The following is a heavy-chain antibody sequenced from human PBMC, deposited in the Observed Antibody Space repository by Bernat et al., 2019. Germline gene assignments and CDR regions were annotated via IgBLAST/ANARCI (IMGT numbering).Heavy chain of an antibody. V-gene: IGHV4-39*01. CDR3: ARHAYSSSLYRYFHH. CDR2: IYYSGSP. CDR1: GDSINSIHYY. D-gene: IGHD2-15*01. J-gene: IGHJ1*01. Sequence: QLQLQESGPGLVKPSETLSLTCTVSGDSINSIHYYWGWIRQPPGMGLEWIGSIYYSGSPYNNPSLKSRVTISIDTSKNQFSLKLSAVTAAYTAVYYCARHAYSSSLYRYFHHWGQGTLVTVSS.